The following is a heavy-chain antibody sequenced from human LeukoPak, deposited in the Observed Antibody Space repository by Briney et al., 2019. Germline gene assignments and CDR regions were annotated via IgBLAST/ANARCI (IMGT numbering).Heavy chain of an antibody. D-gene: IGHD3-22*01. V-gene: IGHV3-21*01. J-gene: IGHJ4*02. Sequence: PGGSLRLSCAASGFTFSSYSMNWVRQAPGKGLEWVSSISSSSSYIYYADSVKGRFTISRDNAKNSLYLQMNSLRAEDTAVYYCARVLTYYYDSSGYYDYWGQGTLVTVSS. CDR1: GFTFSSYS. CDR2: ISSSSSYI. CDR3: ARVLTYYYDSSGYYDY.